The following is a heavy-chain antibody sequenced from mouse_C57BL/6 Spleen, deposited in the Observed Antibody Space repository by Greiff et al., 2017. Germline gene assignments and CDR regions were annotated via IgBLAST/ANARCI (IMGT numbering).Heavy chain of an antibody. J-gene: IGHJ4*01. CDR1: GFTFSSYA. Sequence: DVHLVESGGGLVKPGGSLKLSCAASGFTFSSYAMSWVRQTPEKRLEWVATISDGGSYTYYPDNVKGRFTISRDNAKNNLYLQMSHLKSEDTAMYYCARDYYGSSPYAMDYWGQGTSVTVSS. CDR3: ARDYYGSSPYAMDY. CDR2: ISDGGSYT. D-gene: IGHD1-1*01. V-gene: IGHV5-4*01.